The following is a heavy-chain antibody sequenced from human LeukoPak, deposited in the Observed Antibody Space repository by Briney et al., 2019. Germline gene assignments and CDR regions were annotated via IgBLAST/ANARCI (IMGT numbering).Heavy chain of an antibody. V-gene: IGHV1-18*01. CDR2: ISAYNGNT. CDR1: GYTFTSYG. D-gene: IGHD2-2*01. Sequence: ASVKVSCKASGYTFTSYGISWVRQAPGQGLEWMGWISAYNGNTNYAQKLQGRVTMTTDTSTSTAYMELRSLRSDDTAVYYCARDSLRYCSSTSCYGRWGFDPWGQGTLVTVPS. CDR3: ARDSLRYCSSTSCYGRWGFDP. J-gene: IGHJ5*02.